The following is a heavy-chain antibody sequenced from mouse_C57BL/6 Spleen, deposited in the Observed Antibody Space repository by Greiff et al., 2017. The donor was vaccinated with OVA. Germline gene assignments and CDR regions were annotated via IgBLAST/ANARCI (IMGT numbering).Heavy chain of an antibody. CDR2: IYPGDGDP. D-gene: IGHD1-1*01. CDR3: ARTDYYGSSSWFAY. V-gene: IGHV1-82*01. CDR1: GYAFSSSW. Sequence: VQLQQSGPELVKPGASVKISCKASGYAFSSSWMNWVKQRPGKGLEWIGRIYPGDGDPNYNGKFKGKATLTADKSSSTAYMQLSSLTSEDSAVYFCARTDYYGSSSWFAYWGQGTLVTVSA. J-gene: IGHJ3*01.